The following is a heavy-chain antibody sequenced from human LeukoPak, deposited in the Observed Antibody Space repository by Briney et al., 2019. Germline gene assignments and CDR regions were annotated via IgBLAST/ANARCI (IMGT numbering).Heavy chain of an antibody. CDR1: GGSISPYY. V-gene: IGHV4-59*01. CDR3: ARENDRYGRIDY. D-gene: IGHD5-18*01. CDR2: VSYGGSA. Sequence: MTSETLSLTCSVSGGSISPYYWSWVRQPPGKGLEWIGYVSYGGSADYNPSLKSRVIISIDTSKNQFSLRLSSLTAADTAVYYCARENDRYGRIDYWGQGTLVTVSS. J-gene: IGHJ4*02.